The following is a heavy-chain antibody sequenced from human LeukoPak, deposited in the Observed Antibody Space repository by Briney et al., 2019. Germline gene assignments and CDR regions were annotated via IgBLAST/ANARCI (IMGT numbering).Heavy chain of an antibody. Sequence: GGSLRLSSAASGFTFSSYSMKWVRQAPGKGLEWVSSISSSSSYIYYADSVKGRFTISRDNAKNSLYLQMNSLRAEDTAVYYCARTLIAARPGAFDIWGQGTMVTVSS. J-gene: IGHJ3*02. CDR3: ARTLIAARPGAFDI. V-gene: IGHV3-21*01. D-gene: IGHD6-6*01. CDR1: GFTFSSYS. CDR2: ISSSSSYI.